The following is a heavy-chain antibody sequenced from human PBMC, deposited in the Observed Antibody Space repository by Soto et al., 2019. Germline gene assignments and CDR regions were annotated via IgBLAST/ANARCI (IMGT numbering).Heavy chain of an antibody. D-gene: IGHD4-17*01. J-gene: IGHJ4*02. CDR1: RFTFSSYA. CDR3: AKHAEDYGDSRVDY. CDR2: ISANGGRT. Sequence: GGSLRLSCAASRFTFSSYAMSWVRQAPGKRLEWVSGISANGGRTYYADSVKGRFTMPRDNSKNTLSLQANGLRAEDTAVYYCAKHAEDYGDSRVDYWGQGTLVTVSS. V-gene: IGHV3-23*01.